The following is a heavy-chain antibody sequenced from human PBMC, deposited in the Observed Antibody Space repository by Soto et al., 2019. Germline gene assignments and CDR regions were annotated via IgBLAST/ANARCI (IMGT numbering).Heavy chain of an antibody. CDR2: IRSKPKNYAT. J-gene: IGHJ4*02. CDR1: GFTFSDSA. V-gene: IGHV3-73*02. CDR3: VRLNQYTVVEVNY. Sequence: EVQLVESGGGLVQPGGSLKLSCAASGFTFSDSAMHWVRQASGKGLEWVGRIRSKPKNYATAYAASVKGRFTISRADSKNTAYLQMNSLKTEDTAVYYCVRLNQYTVVEVNYWGQGTLVTVSS. D-gene: IGHD2-15*01.